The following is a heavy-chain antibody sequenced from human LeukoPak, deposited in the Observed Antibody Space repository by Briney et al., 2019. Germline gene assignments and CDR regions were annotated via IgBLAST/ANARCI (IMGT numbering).Heavy chain of an antibody. Sequence: GGSLRLSCAASGFTFSSYWMHWVRHAPGKGLVWVSRINSDGSSTSYADSVKGRFTISRDNAKNSLYLQMNSLRVEDTAVYYCARSVAYYYDSDGYYHWGQGTLVTVSS. CDR2: INSDGSST. D-gene: IGHD3-22*01. J-gene: IGHJ5*02. CDR3: ARSVAYYYDSDGYYH. CDR1: GFTFSSYW. V-gene: IGHV3-74*01.